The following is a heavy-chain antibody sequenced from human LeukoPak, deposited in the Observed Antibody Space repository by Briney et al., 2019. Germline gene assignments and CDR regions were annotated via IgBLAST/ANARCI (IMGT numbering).Heavy chain of an antibody. Sequence: PGGSLRLSCAASGFTFSDCWMSWVRQAPGKGLEWVANIKYHGSDEHYVDSVRGRFTISRDNAKNSLFLQMNSLRAEDTAVYYCARGSQYSSSLLGYWGQGTLVTVSS. CDR2: IKYHGSDE. J-gene: IGHJ4*02. CDR3: ARGSQYSSSLLGY. V-gene: IGHV3-7*01. D-gene: IGHD6-6*01. CDR1: GFTFSDCW.